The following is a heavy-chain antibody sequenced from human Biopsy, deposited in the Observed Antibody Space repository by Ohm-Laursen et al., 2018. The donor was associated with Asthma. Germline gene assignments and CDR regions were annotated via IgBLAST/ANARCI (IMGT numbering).Heavy chain of an antibody. CDR1: GFPISNYG. V-gene: IGHV3-30*03. D-gene: IGHD3-3*01. CDR2: MSYDDSQT. Sequence: SSLRLSCAAPGFPISNYGMHWVRQAPGKGLEWVAVMSYDDSQTRYADSVKGRFTISRDNSKNILYLQMSSLRDEDRAVYYCAGWQDFSMARGFDYWGQGTLVTVSS. J-gene: IGHJ4*02. CDR3: AGWQDFSMARGFDY.